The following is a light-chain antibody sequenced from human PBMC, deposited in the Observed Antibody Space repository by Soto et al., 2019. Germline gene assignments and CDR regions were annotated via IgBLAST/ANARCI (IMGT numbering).Light chain of an antibody. CDR2: GAS. J-gene: IGKJ4*01. CDR3: QQYDNSPLT. V-gene: IGKV3-20*01. CDR1: QSVSSSF. Sequence: EIVLTQSPGTLSLSPGERATLSCRASQSVSSSFLAWYQQKPGQAPRLLIYGASSRATGIPDRFSGSGSGTDFTLTISRLEPEDFAVYYCQQYDNSPLTFRGGTKVEIK.